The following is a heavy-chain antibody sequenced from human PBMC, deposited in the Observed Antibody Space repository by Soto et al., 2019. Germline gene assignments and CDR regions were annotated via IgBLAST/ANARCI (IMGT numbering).Heavy chain of an antibody. CDR3: TTIVGATDYYYYYGMDV. V-gene: IGHV3-15*01. D-gene: IGHD1-26*01. Sequence: GGSLRLSCAASGFTFSNAWLSCVRQAPGKGLEWFVRIKSKTDGGTTDYAAPVKGRFTISRDDSKNTLYLQMNSLKTEDTAVYYCTTIVGATDYYYYYGMDVWGQGTTVTSP. CDR2: IKSKTDGGTT. J-gene: IGHJ6*02. CDR1: GFTFSNAW.